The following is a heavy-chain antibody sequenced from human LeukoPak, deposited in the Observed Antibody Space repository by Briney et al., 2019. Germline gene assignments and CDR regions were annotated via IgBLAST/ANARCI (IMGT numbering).Heavy chain of an antibody. J-gene: IGHJ4*02. D-gene: IGHD1-26*01. CDR1: GGSISSSSYY. CDR3: AGKTYSGSLFDY. Sequence: SETLSLTCTVSGGSISSSSYYWGWIRQPPGKGLEWLGSIYYSGSTYYNPSLKSRVTISVDKSNNQFSLKLSSVTAADTAVYYCAGKTYSGSLFDYWGQGTLVTVSS. V-gene: IGHV4-39*07. CDR2: IYYSGST.